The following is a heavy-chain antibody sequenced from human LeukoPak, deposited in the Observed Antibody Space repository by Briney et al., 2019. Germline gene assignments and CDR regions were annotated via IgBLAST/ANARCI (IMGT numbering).Heavy chain of an antibody. CDR2: VRSKAYGGTT. V-gene: IGHV3-49*03. CDR1: GFTFSRYW. Sequence: GVLRLSCAASGFTFSRYWMSWFRQAPGKGLEWVGFVRSKAYGGTTEYAASVKGRFTISRDDSKSIAYLQMNSLKTEDTAVYYCTRVGGGAELGYCSGGSCYWDDYWGQGTLVTVSS. D-gene: IGHD2-15*01. CDR3: TRVGGGAELGYCSGGSCYWDDY. J-gene: IGHJ4*02.